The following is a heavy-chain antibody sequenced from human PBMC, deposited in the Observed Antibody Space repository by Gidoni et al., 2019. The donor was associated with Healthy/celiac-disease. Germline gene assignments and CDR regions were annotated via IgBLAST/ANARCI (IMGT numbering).Heavy chain of an antibody. CDR1: GGSISSYY. D-gene: IGHD2-15*01. Sequence: QVQLQESGPGLVKPSETLSLTCTVSGGSISSYYWSWIRQPPGKGLEWIGYIYYSGSTNYNPSLKSRVTISVDTSKNQFSLKLSSVTAADTAVYYCARGGIPSGYGGNHNWFDPWGQGTLVTVSS. CDR3: ARGGIPSGYGGNHNWFDP. CDR2: IYYSGST. V-gene: IGHV4-59*01. J-gene: IGHJ5*02.